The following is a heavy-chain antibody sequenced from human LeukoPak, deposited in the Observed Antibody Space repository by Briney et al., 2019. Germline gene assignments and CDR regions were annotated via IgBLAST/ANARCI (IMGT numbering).Heavy chain of an antibody. J-gene: IGHJ6*02. CDR3: ARVIGLAYYDSSGYSYYGMDV. Sequence: GASVKVSCKASGYTFTCYYMHWVRQAPGQGLEWMGWINPNSSGANYAQKFQGRVTMTRDTSISTAYMELSRLRSDDTAVYYCARVIGLAYYDSSGYSYYGMDVWGQGTTVTVSS. D-gene: IGHD3-22*01. V-gene: IGHV1-2*02. CDR1: GYTFTCYY. CDR2: INPNSSGA.